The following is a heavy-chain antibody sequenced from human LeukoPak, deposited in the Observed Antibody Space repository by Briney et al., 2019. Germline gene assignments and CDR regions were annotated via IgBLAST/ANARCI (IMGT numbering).Heavy chain of an antibody. CDR2: IIPIFGTA. V-gene: IGHV1-69*05. CDR3: ARGGNSYYFDH. D-gene: IGHD4-23*01. CDR1: GGTFSSYA. J-gene: IGHJ4*02. Sequence: VASVKVSCKASGGTFSSYAISWVRQAPGQGLEWMGGIIPIFGTANYAQKFQGRVTITTDESTSTAYMELSSLRSDDTAVYYCARGGNSYYFDHWGQGTLVTVSS.